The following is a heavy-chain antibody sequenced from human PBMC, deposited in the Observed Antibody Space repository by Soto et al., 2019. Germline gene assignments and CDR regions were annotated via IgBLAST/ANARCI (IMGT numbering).Heavy chain of an antibody. CDR2: ISGSGGST. CDR3: ARGRIVPGEVYYGMDL. J-gene: IGHJ6*02. CDR1: GFTFSSYA. Sequence: GGSLRLSCAASGFTFSSYAMSWVRQAPGKGLEWVSAISGSGGSTYYADSVKGRFTISRDNSKNTLYLQMNSLRAEDTAVYYCARGRIVPGEVYYGMDLWGQGTTVTVSS. D-gene: IGHD3-10*01. V-gene: IGHV3-23*01.